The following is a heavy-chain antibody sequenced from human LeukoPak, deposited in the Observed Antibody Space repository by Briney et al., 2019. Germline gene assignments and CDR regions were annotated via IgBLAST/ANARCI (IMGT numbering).Heavy chain of an antibody. D-gene: IGHD6-6*01. CDR3: AKDIRYSSSPNVDY. CDR1: GFTFDDYA. J-gene: IGHJ4*02. V-gene: IGHV3-43*02. CDR2: ISGDGGST. Sequence: QPGGSLRLSCAASGFTFDDYAMHRVRQAPGKGLEWVSLISGDGGSTYYADSVKGRFTISRDNSKNSLYLQMNSLRTEDTALYYCAKDIRYSSSPNVDYWGQGTLVTVSS.